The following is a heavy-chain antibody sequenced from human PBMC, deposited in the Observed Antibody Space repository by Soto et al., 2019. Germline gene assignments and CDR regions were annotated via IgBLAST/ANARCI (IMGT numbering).Heavy chain of an antibody. V-gene: IGHV3-9*01. CDR3: TKARLWGGDVYKSYYDNAMDV. J-gene: IGHJ6*02. D-gene: IGHD3-16*01. CDR1: GFTFDDYA. CDR2: ISWNSGRI. Sequence: EMQLVESGGGLVQPGMSLRLSCAASGFTFDDYAMYWVRQVPGKGLEWVSGISWNSGRIGYADSVKGRFTISRDNAKNSLYLQMNSLRPADTALYYCTKARLWGGDVYKSYYDNAMDVWGQGTTVTVAS.